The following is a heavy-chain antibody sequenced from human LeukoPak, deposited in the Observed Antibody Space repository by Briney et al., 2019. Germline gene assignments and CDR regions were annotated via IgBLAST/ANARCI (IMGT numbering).Heavy chain of an antibody. Sequence: SETLSLTCTVPGGSISSYYWSWIRQPAGKGLEWIGRIYISGRTNYNPSLKSRVTMSVDTSKNQFSLTLSSVTAADTAVYYCARVDYGSSGYYYGYFDSWGQGTLVTVSS. CDR1: GGSISSYY. J-gene: IGHJ4*02. V-gene: IGHV4-4*07. CDR2: IYISGRT. CDR3: ARVDYGSSGYYYGYFDS. D-gene: IGHD3-22*01.